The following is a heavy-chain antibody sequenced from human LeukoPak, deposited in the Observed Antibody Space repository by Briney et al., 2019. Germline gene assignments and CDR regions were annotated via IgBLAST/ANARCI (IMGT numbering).Heavy chain of an antibody. J-gene: IGHJ4*02. Sequence: GGSLRLSCAASGFTFSSYAMSWVRQAPGKGLEWVSAISGSGGSTYYADSVKGRFTISRDNSKNTLYLQMNSLRAEDTAVYYCSKRLHYVSSPHGGDWGQGTLVTVS. CDR3: SKRLHYVSSPHGGD. CDR1: GFTFSSYA. CDR2: ISGSGGST. V-gene: IGHV3-23*01. D-gene: IGHD3-22*01.